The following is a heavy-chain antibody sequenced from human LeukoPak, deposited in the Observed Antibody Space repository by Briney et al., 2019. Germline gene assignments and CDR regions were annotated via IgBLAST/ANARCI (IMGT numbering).Heavy chain of an antibody. D-gene: IGHD3-10*01. V-gene: IGHV3-73*01. CDR1: GFTFSHHG. CDR2: IRSKTKNYAT. CDR3: TRHTAGGSEN. Sequence: GGSLRLSCAASGFTFSHHGMSWVRQASGKGLEWVGRIRSKTKNYATAYGASVKGRFTLSRDDLKNTAYLQMTSLKAEDAAIYYCTRHTAGGSENWGQGTLVTVSS. J-gene: IGHJ4*02.